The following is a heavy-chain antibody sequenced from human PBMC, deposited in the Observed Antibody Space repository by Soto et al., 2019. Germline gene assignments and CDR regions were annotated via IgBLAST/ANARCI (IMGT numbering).Heavy chain of an antibody. Sequence: QVQLVQSGAEVKKPGSSVKVSCKASGGTFSSYAISWVRQAPGQGLEWMGGLIPISDTTNYAQKFQGRVTTTADESTSTAYMELSSLRSEDTAVYDCARSQGSSTSLEIYYYFYYGMDVWGQGTKVTVSS. J-gene: IGHJ6*02. CDR2: LIPISDTT. CDR1: GGTFSSYA. CDR3: ARSQGSSTSLEIYYYFYYGMDV. D-gene: IGHD2-2*01. V-gene: IGHV1-69*01.